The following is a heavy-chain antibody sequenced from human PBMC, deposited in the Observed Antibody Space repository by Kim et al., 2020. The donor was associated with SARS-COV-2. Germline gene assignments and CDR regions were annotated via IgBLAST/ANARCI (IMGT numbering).Heavy chain of an antibody. Sequence: SVKVSCKASGGTFSSYTISWVRQAPGQGLEWMGRIIPILGIANYAQKFQGRVTITADKSTSTAYMELSSLRSEDTAVYYCARDGLSDYYGSGSWFDPWGQGTLVTVSS. CDR1: GGTFSSYT. CDR3: ARDGLSDYYGSGSWFDP. J-gene: IGHJ5*02. V-gene: IGHV1-69*04. CDR2: IIPILGIA. D-gene: IGHD3-10*01.